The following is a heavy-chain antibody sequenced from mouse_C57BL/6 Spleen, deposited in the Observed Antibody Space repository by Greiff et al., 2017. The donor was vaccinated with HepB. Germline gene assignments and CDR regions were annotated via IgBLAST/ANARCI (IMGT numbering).Heavy chain of an antibody. CDR2: IDPEDGET. D-gene: IGHD1-1*01. J-gene: IGHJ4*01. Sequence: VQLQQSGAELVKPGASVKLSCTASGFNIKDYYMHWVKQRTEQGLEWIGRIDPEDGETKYAPKFQGKATITADTSSNTAYLQLSSLTSEDTAVYYCARYLLTTVVATPYYYAMDYWGQGTSVTVSS. CDR1: GFNIKDYY. CDR3: ARYLLTTVVATPYYYAMDY. V-gene: IGHV14-2*01.